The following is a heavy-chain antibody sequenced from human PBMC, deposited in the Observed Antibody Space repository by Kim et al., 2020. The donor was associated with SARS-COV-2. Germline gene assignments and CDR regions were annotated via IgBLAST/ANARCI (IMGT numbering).Heavy chain of an antibody. CDR1: GGSINDYY. J-gene: IGHJ2*01. D-gene: IGHD2-2*01. CDR2: ISYPGNT. V-gene: IGHV4-59*01. CDR3: ARDGRTSWYFDL. Sequence: SETLSLTCTVSGGSINDYYWTWIRQPPGKGLEWIAYISYPGNTNYNPSLQSRVTTSEDSSKNQLSLRLSSVTAADTAVYYCARDGRTSWYFDLWGRGAL.